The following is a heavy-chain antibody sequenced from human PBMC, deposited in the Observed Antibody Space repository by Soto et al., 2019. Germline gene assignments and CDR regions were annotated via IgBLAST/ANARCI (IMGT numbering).Heavy chain of an antibody. CDR2: ISWNSGSI. CDR3: AKDRSSSGLYFDY. Sequence: EVQLVESGGGLVQPGRSLRLSCAASGFTFDDYAMHWVRQAPGKGLEWDSGISWNSGSIGYADSVKGRFTISRDNAKNSLYLQMNSLRAEDTALYYCAKDRSSSGLYFDYWGQGTLVTVSS. D-gene: IGHD3-22*01. V-gene: IGHV3-9*01. J-gene: IGHJ4*02. CDR1: GFTFDDYA.